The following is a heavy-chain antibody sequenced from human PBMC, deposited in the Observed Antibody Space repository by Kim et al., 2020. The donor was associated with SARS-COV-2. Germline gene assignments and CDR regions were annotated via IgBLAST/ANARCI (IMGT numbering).Heavy chain of an antibody. CDR1: GFTFSGSA. V-gene: IGHV3-73*01. CDR3: TKLDDYGDRRFDS. J-gene: IGHJ4*02. Sequence: GGSLRLSCAASGFTFSGSAMHWVRQASGKGLEWVARIGSKANSYETAYAASVKGRFTISRDDSKNTAYLQMNSLKTEATAVYYCTKLDDYGDRRFDSWGQGTLVTVSS. CDR2: IGSKANSYET. D-gene: IGHD4-17*01.